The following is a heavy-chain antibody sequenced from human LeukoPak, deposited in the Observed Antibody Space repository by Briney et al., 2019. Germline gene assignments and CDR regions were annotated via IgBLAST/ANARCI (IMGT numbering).Heavy chain of an antibody. CDR1: SGSISSSSYY. J-gene: IGHJ4*02. D-gene: IGHD3-3*01. Sequence: SETLSLTCTVSSGSISSSSYYWGWIRQPPGKGLEWIGSIYYSGSTYYNPSLKSRVTISVDTSKNQFSLKLSSVTAADTAVYYCARGPRRIFGVVTTRAYYFDYWGQGTLVTVSS. V-gene: IGHV4-39*07. CDR3: ARGPRRIFGVVTTRAYYFDY. CDR2: IYYSGST.